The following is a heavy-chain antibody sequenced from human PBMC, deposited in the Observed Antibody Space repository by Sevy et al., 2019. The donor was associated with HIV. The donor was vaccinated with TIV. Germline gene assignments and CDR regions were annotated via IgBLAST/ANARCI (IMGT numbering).Heavy chain of an antibody. Sequence: ASVKVSCKASGYTFTTYDFNWVRQATGQGLEWMGWMNPNSRNTGYAQKFQGRVTMTRNTSIGTAYMELTSLRSEDTAVYYCATGPSWTGNCYYFDVWGQGTLVTVSS. CDR2: MNPNSRNT. J-gene: IGHJ4*02. D-gene: IGHD2-2*01. V-gene: IGHV1-8*01. CDR1: GYTFTTYD. CDR3: ATGPSWTGNCYYFDV.